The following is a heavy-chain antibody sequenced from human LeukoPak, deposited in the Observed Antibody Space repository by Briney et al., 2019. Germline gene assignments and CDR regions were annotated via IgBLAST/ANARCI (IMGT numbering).Heavy chain of an antibody. V-gene: IGHV4-39*01. CDR1: GVSIGSSSYY. D-gene: IGHD6-25*01. CDR3: AKSGGYGLIDY. Sequence: PSETLSLTCNVSGVSIGSSSYYWGWIRQPPGKGLGWIGSIYSSGSTYYNSSLKSRVTISIDTSKNQVSLKMSSVTAADTAVYYCAKSGGYGLIDYWGQGTPVTVSS. CDR2: IYSSGST. J-gene: IGHJ4*01.